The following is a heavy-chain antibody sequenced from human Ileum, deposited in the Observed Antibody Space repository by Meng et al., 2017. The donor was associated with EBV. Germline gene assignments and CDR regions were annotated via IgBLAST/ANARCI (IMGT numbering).Heavy chain of an antibody. CDR3: ARHHHSPTFDY. D-gene: IGHD1-14*01. CDR1: GGSISSSSYY. CDR2: VVYSGTT. J-gene: IGHJ4*02. Sequence: LQLQALAPGLLKPSETLSLPCLVSGGSISSSSYYWAWIRQPPGEGLEWIGSVVYSGTTYYTSSLKSRVSISVDTSKNQFSLKLSSVTAADTAVYYCARHHHSPTFDYWGQGTLVTVSS. V-gene: IGHV4-39*01.